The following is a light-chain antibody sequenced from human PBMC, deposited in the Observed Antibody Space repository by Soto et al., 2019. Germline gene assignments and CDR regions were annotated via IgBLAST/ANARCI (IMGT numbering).Light chain of an antibody. CDR1: QSVKSY. V-gene: IGKV3-11*01. CDR3: QCRNSSPPALT. CDR2: DAS. Sequence: ENVLTQSPVTLSLSPGERATLSCRASQSVKSYLAWYQQQPSQAPRLLIYDASNRTAGTPARFSGSGSGTDFALTISSRDPEDFAFSYYQCRNSSPPALTFGGGTKVEIK. J-gene: IGKJ4*01.